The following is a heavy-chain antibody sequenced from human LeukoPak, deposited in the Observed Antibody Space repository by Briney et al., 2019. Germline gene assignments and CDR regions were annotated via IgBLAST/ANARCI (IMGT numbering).Heavy chain of an antibody. J-gene: IGHJ3*02. CDR2: MYTSGST. V-gene: IGHV4-4*07. Sequence: SETLSLTCTVSGGSISHNYWTWIRQPAGKGLEWVGRMYTSGSTKYNPSLKSRVTMSVDTSKNQFSLRLSSVTAADTAVYYCAREAPDYFDSSGHYLNDAFDIWGQGTMVTVSS. CDR3: AREAPDYFDSSGHYLNDAFDI. CDR1: GGSISHNY. D-gene: IGHD3-22*01.